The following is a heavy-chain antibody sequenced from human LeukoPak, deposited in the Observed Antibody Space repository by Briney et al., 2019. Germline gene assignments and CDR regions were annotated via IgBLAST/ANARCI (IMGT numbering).Heavy chain of an antibody. CDR3: ARSYYYGSGSRVDWFDP. D-gene: IGHD3-10*01. J-gene: IGHJ5*02. V-gene: IGHV1-2*06. CDR2: INPNSGGT. CDR1: GYTFTGYY. Sequence: GASVKVSCXASGYTFTGYYMHWVRQAPGQGLEWVGRINPNSGGTNYAQKFQGRVTMTRDTSISTAYMELSRLRSDDTAVYYCARSYYYGSGSRVDWFDPWGQGTLVTVSS.